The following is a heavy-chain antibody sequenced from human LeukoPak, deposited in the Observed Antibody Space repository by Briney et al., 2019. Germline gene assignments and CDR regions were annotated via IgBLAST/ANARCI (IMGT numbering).Heavy chain of an antibody. J-gene: IGHJ3*02. Sequence: SETLSLTCTVSGGSISSYYWSWIRQPPGKGLEWIGYIYYSGSTNYNPSLKSRVAISVDTSKNQFSLKLSSVTAADTAVYYCARGRRSYYDSSVGVFFDIWGQGTMVTVSS. CDR1: GGSISSYY. CDR2: IYYSGST. D-gene: IGHD3-22*01. CDR3: ARGRRSYYDSSVGVFFDI. V-gene: IGHV4-59*12.